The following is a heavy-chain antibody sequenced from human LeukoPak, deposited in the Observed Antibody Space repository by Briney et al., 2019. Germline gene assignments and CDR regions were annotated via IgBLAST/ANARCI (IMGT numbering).Heavy chain of an antibody. CDR3: ARAVAAVTGDDLGY. CDR2: ISGSGGST. Sequence: GGSLRLSCAASGFTFSSYAMSWVRQAPGKGLEWVSAISGSGGSTYYADSVKGRFTISRDNSKNTLYLQMNSPRAEDTAVYYCARAVAAVTGDDLGYWGQGTLVTVSS. J-gene: IGHJ4*02. CDR1: GFTFSSYA. V-gene: IGHV3-23*01. D-gene: IGHD6-13*01.